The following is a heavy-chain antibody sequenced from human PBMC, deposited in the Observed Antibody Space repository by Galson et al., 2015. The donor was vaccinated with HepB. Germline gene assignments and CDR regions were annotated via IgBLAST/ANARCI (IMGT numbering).Heavy chain of an antibody. J-gene: IGHJ3*02. D-gene: IGHD2-2*01. CDR1: GFTFSSYA. V-gene: IGHV3-23*01. Sequence: SLRLSCAASGFTFSSYAMSWVRQAPGKGLEWVSAISGSGGSTYYADSVKGRFTISRDNSKNTLYLQMNSLRAEDTAVYYCAKDGSPIEVAGGLRGAFDIWGQGTMVTVSS. CDR2: ISGSGGST. CDR3: AKDGSPIEVAGGLRGAFDI.